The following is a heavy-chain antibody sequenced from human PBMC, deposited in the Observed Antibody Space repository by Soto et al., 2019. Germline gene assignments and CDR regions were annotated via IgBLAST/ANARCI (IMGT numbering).Heavy chain of an antibody. J-gene: IGHJ5*02. V-gene: IGHV4-31*03. CDR3: ARWWSGSRQGFDP. CDR1: GGCISSGDYY. Sequence: QVHLQESGPGLVKPSQTLSLTCTVSGGCISSGDYYWNWIRQHPGKGLEWIGYIYYSGSTYYNPSLKSRVTISVDTSKNQFSLKLSSVTAADTAVYYCARWWSGSRQGFDPWGQGTLVTVSS. D-gene: IGHD3-3*01. CDR2: IYYSGST.